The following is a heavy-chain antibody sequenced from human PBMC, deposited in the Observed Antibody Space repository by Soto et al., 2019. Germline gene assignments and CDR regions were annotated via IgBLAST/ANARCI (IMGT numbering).Heavy chain of an antibody. V-gene: IGHV4-39*07. CDR3: ARVPAP. Sequence: SETLSLTCTVSGGSISSSSYSWGWIRQPPGKGLEWIGNIHYSGRTYYNPSLKSRVTISEDRSKNQFSLKLSSVTAADTAVYYCARVPAPWGQGTLVTVSS. CDR2: IHYSGRT. CDR1: GGSISSSSYS. J-gene: IGHJ5*02.